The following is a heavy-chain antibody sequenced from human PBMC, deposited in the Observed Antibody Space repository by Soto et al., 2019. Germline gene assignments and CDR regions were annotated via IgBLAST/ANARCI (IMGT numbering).Heavy chain of an antibody. Sequence: ASVKVSCKASGYSFTKYHMHWVRQAPGQGLEWMGWINPGSGVTNQAQKFQGRVTMTRDTSITTTYMELNSLTSDDTAVYYCARVSGHKNARFDTWGQGALVTVSS. CDR2: INPGSGVT. D-gene: IGHD1-1*01. CDR1: GYSFTKYH. J-gene: IGHJ4*02. CDR3: ARVSGHKNARFDT. V-gene: IGHV1-2*02.